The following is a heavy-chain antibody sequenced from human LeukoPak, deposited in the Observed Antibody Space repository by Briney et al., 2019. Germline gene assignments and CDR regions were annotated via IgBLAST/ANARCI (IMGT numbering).Heavy chain of an antibody. CDR1: GFTFSSYS. Sequence: GSLRLSCAASGFTFSSYSMNWVRQAPGKGLKWVSSISSSSSYIYYADSVKGRFTISRDNATNSLYLQMNSLRAEDTALYYCARDLNYNLDFWGQGTLVTVSS. V-gene: IGHV3-21*01. J-gene: IGHJ4*02. D-gene: IGHD5-24*01. CDR2: ISSSSSYI. CDR3: ARDLNYNLDF.